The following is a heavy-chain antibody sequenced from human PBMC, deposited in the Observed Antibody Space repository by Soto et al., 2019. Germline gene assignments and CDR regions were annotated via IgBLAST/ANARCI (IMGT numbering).Heavy chain of an antibody. CDR3: ARVGCSSTSCHYYYYYGMDV. J-gene: IGHJ6*02. Sequence: ASVKVSCKASGYTFTSYDINWVRQATGQGLEWMGWMNPNSGNTGYAQKFQGRVTMTRNTSISTAYMELSSLRSEDTAVYYCARVGCSSTSCHYYYYYGMDVWGQGTTVTVSS. CDR1: GYTFTSYD. CDR2: MNPNSGNT. D-gene: IGHD2-2*01. V-gene: IGHV1-8*01.